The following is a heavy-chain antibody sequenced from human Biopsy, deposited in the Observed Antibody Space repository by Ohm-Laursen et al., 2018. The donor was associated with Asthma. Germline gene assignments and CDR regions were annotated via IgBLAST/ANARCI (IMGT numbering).Heavy chain of an antibody. Sequence: SQTLSLTCTVSGGSIRSHDWTWIRLPPGKGLEYIGDVSHTGSTNYNPSLKSRVTMSLDTSKNQFSLRLTSVTPEDTAVYYCARGYSGSDRIVYYYSGLEVWGQGTTVTVSS. J-gene: IGHJ6*02. CDR1: GGSIRSHD. D-gene: IGHD5-12*01. V-gene: IGHV4-59*11. CDR2: VSHTGST. CDR3: ARGYSGSDRIVYYYSGLEV.